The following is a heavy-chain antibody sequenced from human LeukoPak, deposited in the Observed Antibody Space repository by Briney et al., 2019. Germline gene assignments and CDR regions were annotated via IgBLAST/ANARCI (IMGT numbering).Heavy chain of an antibody. V-gene: IGHV1-18*01. CDR1: GYTFTSYG. J-gene: IGHJ6*03. CDR3: ARNSEYCSSTSCPETDYYYYYMDV. Sequence: GASVKVSCKASGYTFTSYGISWVRQAPGQGLEWMGWISDYNGNTNYAQKFQGRVTMTRDTSISTAYMELSRLRSDDTAVYYCARNSEYCSSTSCPETDYYYYYMDVWGKGTTVTVSS. D-gene: IGHD2-2*01. CDR2: ISDYNGNT.